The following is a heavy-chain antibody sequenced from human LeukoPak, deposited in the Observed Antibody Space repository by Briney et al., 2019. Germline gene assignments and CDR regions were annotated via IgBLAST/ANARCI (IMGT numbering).Heavy chain of an antibody. CDR3: ARGRSSSGYKMGFDY. CDR1: GGSFSGYY. D-gene: IGHD6-19*01. J-gene: IGHJ4*02. V-gene: IGHV4-34*01. CDR2: INHSGST. Sequence: SETLSLTCAVYGGSFSGYYWSWIRQPPGKGLEWIGEINHSGSTNYNPSLTSRVTISVDTSKNQFSLKLSSVTAADTAVYYCARGRSSSGYKMGFDYWGQGTLVTVSS.